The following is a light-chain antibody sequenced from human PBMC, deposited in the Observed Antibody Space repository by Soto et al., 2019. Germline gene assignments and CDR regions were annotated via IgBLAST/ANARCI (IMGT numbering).Light chain of an antibody. CDR3: QQYNDFQYT. V-gene: IGKV1-5*03. J-gene: IGKJ2*01. Sequence: MTQSPGTLSVSPGERATLSCRASQSVRSNLAWYQQKPGKAPKLLIYKATNLQSGVPSRFSGSGSGTDFSLTISSLQPVDSATYFCQQYNDFQYTFGPGTKLEI. CDR2: KAT. CDR1: QSVRSN.